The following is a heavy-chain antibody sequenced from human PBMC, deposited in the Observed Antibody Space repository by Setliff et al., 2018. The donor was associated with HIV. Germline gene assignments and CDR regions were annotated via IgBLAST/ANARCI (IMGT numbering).Heavy chain of an antibody. CDR1: GFTVSTYY. Sequence: PGGSLRLSCAASGFTVSTYYMSWVRQAPGKGLEWVSTIYSGGDSYHADSVKGRFTISRDNAKNSLYLVMNDLRADDTATYYCARDRLTNVRYWTSDYWGQGTLVTVSS. CDR2: IYSGGDS. CDR3: ARDRLTNVRYWTSDY. D-gene: IGHD2-8*01. J-gene: IGHJ4*02. V-gene: IGHV3-66*01.